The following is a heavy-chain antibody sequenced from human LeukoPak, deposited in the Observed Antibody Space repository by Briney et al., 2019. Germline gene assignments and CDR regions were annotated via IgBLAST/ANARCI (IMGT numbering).Heavy chain of an antibody. CDR3: ARGVHVRKYDSNDNCFDP. CDR2: INPSGDNR. CDR1: GYIFTNYY. V-gene: IGHV1-46*01. D-gene: IGHD3-22*01. Sequence: GASVKVSCTASGYIFTNYYIHWVRQAPGQGLEWMGIINPSGDNRNYAQKFQGRVTVTRDISTSTVYMELSSLRSEDTAVYYCARGVHVRKYDSNDNCFDPWGQGTLVTVSS. J-gene: IGHJ5*02.